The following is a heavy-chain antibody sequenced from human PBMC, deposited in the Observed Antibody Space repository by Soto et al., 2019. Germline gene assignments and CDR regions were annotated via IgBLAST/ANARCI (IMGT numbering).Heavy chain of an antibody. CDR2: IYHSGST. Sequence: SETLSFTCAVSGGSISSTYWWSWVRQPPGKGLEWIGEIYHSGSTNYNPSLKSRVTISVDKSKNQFSLKLTSMTAADTAVYYCARDMVRGVGWFDPWGQGTLVTVSS. CDR1: GGSISSTYW. J-gene: IGHJ5*02. V-gene: IGHV4-4*02. D-gene: IGHD3-10*01. CDR3: ARDMVRGVGWFDP.